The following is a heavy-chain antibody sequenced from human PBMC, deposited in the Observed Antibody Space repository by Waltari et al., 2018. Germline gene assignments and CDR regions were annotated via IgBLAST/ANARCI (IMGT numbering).Heavy chain of an antibody. D-gene: IGHD3-16*01. V-gene: IGHV3-23*01. CDR1: GFTFHSYA. CDR3: AKGTAAFYYGMDV. CDR2: ITSSSRST. J-gene: IGHJ6*02. Sequence: EVQLLESGGDLVQPGGSLTLSCAASGFTFHSYAMNWVRQAPGKVLEWVSAITSSSRSTYYADSVKGRFTISRDNSKNTAYLQMNSLRAGDTAIYYCAKGTAAFYYGMDVWGQGTTVTVSS.